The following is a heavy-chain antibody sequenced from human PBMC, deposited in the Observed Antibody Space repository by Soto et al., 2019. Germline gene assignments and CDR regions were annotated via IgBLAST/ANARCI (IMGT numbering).Heavy chain of an antibody. CDR3: ARDNHYGELDY. V-gene: IGHV4-61*01. J-gene: IGHJ4*02. D-gene: IGHD4-17*01. CDR2: IYYSGST. CDR1: GGYVSSGSYY. Sequence: SETLSLTCTVSGGYVSSGSYYWSWIRQPPGKGLEWIGYIYYSGSTNYNPSLKSRVTISVDTSKNQFSLKLSSVTAADTAVYYCARDNHYGELDYWGQGTLVTVSS.